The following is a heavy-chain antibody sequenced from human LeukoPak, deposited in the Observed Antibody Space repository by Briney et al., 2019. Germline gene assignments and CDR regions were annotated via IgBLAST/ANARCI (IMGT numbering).Heavy chain of an antibody. CDR2: IYYSGST. CDR1: GGSISSSSYY. CDR3: ARRVVVVTAGYYYYYMDV. D-gene: IGHD2-21*02. Sequence: SETLSFTCTVSGGSISSSSYYWGWIRQPPGKGLEWIGSIYYSGSTYYNPSLKSRVTISVDTSKNQFSLKLSSVTAADTAVYYCARRVVVVTAGYYYYYMDVWGKGTTVTVSS. V-gene: IGHV4-39*01. J-gene: IGHJ6*03.